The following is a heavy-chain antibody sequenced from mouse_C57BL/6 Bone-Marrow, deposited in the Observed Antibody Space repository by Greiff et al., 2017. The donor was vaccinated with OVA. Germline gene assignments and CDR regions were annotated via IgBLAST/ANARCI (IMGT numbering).Heavy chain of an antibody. V-gene: IGHV5-12*01. CDR1: GFTFSDYY. CDR3: ARPFFYYYAMDY. Sequence: DVHLVESGGGLVQPGGSLKLSCAASGFTFSDYYMYWVRQTPEKRLEWVAYISNGGGSTYYPDTVKGRFTISRDNAKNTLYLQMSRLKSEDTAMYYCARPFFYYYAMDYWGQGTSVTVSS. CDR2: ISNGGGST. J-gene: IGHJ4*01.